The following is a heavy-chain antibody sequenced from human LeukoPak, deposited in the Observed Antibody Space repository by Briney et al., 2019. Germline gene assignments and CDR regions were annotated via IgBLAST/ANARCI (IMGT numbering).Heavy chain of an antibody. V-gene: IGHV4-59*01. CDR1: GGSISSYY. CDR2: IYYSGST. D-gene: IGHD5-24*01. J-gene: IGHJ6*03. CDR3: ASSVDGYYYYMDV. Sequence: PSETLSLTCTVSGGSISSYYWSWIRQPPGKGLEWIGYIYYSGSTNYNPSLKSRVTISVDTSKNQFSLKLSSVTAADTAVYYCASSVDGYYYYMDVWGKGTTVTVSS.